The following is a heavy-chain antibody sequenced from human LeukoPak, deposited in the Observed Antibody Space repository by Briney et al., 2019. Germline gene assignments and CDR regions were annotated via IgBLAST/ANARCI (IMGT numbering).Heavy chain of an antibody. CDR1: GGSISGSNYY. V-gene: IGHV4-39*01. CDR3: ASGRNLDAFEI. J-gene: IGHJ3*02. Sequence: SETLSLTCVVSGGSISGSNYYWGWIRQPPGKGPEWTGSIYYSGSTYYKPSLKSRVSVSADTSKNKFSLKLSSVTAAGTAVYYCASGRNLDAFEIWGQGTMVTVSS. D-gene: IGHD2/OR15-2a*01. CDR2: IYYSGST.